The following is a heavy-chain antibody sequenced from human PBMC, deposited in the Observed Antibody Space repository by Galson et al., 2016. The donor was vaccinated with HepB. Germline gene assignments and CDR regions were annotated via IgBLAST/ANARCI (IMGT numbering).Heavy chain of an antibody. V-gene: IGHV4-59*08. Sequence: SETLSLTCTVSGGSISSYYWSWIRQPPGKGLEWIGYLYYSGTTNYNPSLKSRVTISVDTSKNQLSLKLRSVTAADTAVYYCARLSLRLWLTLDYWGQGTLVTVSS. CDR2: LYYSGTT. CDR3: ARLSLRLWLTLDY. D-gene: IGHD5-18*01. J-gene: IGHJ4*02. CDR1: GGSISSYY.